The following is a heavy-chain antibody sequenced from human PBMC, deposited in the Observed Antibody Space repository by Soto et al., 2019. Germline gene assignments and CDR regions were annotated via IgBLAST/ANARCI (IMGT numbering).Heavy chain of an antibody. CDR3: ASAFSPWYWFDP. J-gene: IGHJ5*02. CDR1: GGTFSSYA. CDR2: IIPIFGTA. Sequence: WASVKVSCKASGGTFSSYAISWVRQAPGQGLEWMGGIIPIFGTANYAQKFQGRVTITADESTSPAYMELSSLRSEDTAVYYCASAFSPWYWFDPWGQGNLVTVSS. D-gene: IGHD1-20*01. V-gene: IGHV1-69*13.